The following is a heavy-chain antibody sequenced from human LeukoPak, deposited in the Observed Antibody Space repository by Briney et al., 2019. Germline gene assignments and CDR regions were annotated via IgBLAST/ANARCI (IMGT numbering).Heavy chain of an antibody. CDR2: IGYSGADT. CDR1: GFTFSAYA. V-gene: IGHV3-23*01. J-gene: IGHJ4*02. CDR3: AKDSATTVTSVDY. Sequence: PGGSLRLSCAASGFTFSAYALSLVRQAPGKGLERVSTIGYSGADTYYADSVKGRFTISRDNSKNTLYLQMNSLRAEDTAAYYCAKDSATTVTSVDYWGQGTLVTVSS. D-gene: IGHD4-17*01.